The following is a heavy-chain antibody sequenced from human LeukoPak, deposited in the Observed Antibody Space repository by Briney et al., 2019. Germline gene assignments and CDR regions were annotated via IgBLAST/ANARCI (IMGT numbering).Heavy chain of an antibody. V-gene: IGHV3-23*01. CDR3: AKGGSGYFLDL. D-gene: IGHD3-22*01. Sequence: GGSLRLSCAASGFIFNNYGLVWVRQAPGKGLEWVSAISNDGGGTTYADFVKGRFTISRDNSKNTLFLQMNSLRGEDTALYYCAKGGSGYFLDLWGQGTLVTVSS. J-gene: IGHJ5*02. CDR2: ISNDGGGT. CDR1: GFIFNNYG.